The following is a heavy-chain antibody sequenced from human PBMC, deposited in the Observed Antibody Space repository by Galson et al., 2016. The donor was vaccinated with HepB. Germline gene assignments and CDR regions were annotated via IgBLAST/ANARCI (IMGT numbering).Heavy chain of an antibody. CDR1: GYTFTTYG. Sequence: SVKVSCKASGYTFTTYGISWVRQAPGQGLEWMGWISTYSGDTNHAHELQGRVTMTTDRSTNTAYMELRNLKSDDTAVYYCVRDRDRTLDYWGQGTLVTVSS. J-gene: IGHJ4*02. CDR2: ISTYSGDT. D-gene: IGHD1-7*01. V-gene: IGHV1-18*01. CDR3: VRDRDRTLDY.